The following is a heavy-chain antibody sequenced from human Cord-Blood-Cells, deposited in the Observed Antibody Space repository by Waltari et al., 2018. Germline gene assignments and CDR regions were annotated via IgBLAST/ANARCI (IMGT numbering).Heavy chain of an antibody. Sequence: QVQLVQSGAEVQKPGASGKVSFKVSGYTVTALPMLWVRQAPGKGLEWMGGFDPEDGETIYAQKFQGRVTMTEDTSTDTAYMELSSLRSEDTAVYYCATDPNSGSYYWGQGTLVTVSS. D-gene: IGHD1-26*01. CDR2: FDPEDGET. V-gene: IGHV1-24*01. CDR1: GYTVTALP. J-gene: IGHJ4*02. CDR3: ATDPNSGSYY.